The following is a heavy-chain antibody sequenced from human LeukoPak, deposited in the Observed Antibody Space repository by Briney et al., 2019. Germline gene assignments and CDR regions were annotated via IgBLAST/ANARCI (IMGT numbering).Heavy chain of an antibody. D-gene: IGHD6-19*01. CDR2: TYYRSKWYS. CDR1: GDSVSTNSGA. Sequence: SQTLSLTCAISGDSVSTNSGAWNWIRQSPSRGLEWLGRTYYRSKWYSDYAVSVKGRITINPDTSKNQFSLQLNSVSPEDTAVYYCARGVTVVGYYFDYWGQGTLVTVSS. V-gene: IGHV6-1*01. CDR3: ARGVTVVGYYFDY. J-gene: IGHJ4*02.